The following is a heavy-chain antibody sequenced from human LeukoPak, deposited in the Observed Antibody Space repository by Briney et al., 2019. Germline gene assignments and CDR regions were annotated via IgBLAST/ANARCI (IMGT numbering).Heavy chain of an antibody. CDR3: TGQMTTVTKDYYYYMDV. J-gene: IGHJ6*03. Sequence: GGSLRLSCAASGFTFSSYGMHWVRQAPGKGLEWVAFIRYDGSNKYYADSVKGRFTISRDNSKNTLYLQMNSLKTEDAAVYYCTGQMTTVTKDYYYYMDVWGKGTTVTVSS. D-gene: IGHD4-11*01. CDR2: IRYDGSNK. CDR1: GFTFSSYG. V-gene: IGHV3-30*02.